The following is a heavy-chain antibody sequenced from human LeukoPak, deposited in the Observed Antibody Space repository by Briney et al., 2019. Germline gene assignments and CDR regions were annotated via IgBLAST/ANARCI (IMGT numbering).Heavy chain of an antibody. CDR2: ISSGSATI. Sequence: GGSLRLSCATSGSTLSSYSMNWVRQAPGKGLEWVSYISSGSATIYYADSVKGRFTISRDNAKNSLYLQMNSLRAEDTAVYYCARDVEQWLVRVYYFDYWGQGTLVTVSS. CDR1: GSTLSSYS. J-gene: IGHJ4*02. V-gene: IGHV3-48*01. CDR3: ARDVEQWLVRVYYFDY. D-gene: IGHD6-19*01.